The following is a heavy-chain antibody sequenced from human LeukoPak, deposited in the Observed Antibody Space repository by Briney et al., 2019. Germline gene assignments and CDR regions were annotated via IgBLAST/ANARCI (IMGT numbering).Heavy chain of an antibody. V-gene: IGHV3-48*03. J-gene: IGHJ4*02. CDR2: ISSSGSTI. CDR3: ARDSSSSAVDY. D-gene: IGHD6-19*01. CDR1: GFTFSSYE. Sequence: SGGSLRLPCAASGFTFSSYEMNWVRQAPGKGLEWVSYISSSGSTIYYADSVKGRFTISRDNAKNSLYLQMNSLRAEDTAVYYCARDSSSSAVDYWGQGTLVTVSS.